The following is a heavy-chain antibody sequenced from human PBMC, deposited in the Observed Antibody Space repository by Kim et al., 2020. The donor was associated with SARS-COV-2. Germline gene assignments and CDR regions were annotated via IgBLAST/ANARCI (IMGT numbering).Heavy chain of an antibody. CDR2: IYYSGST. V-gene: IGHV4-31*03. CDR1: GGSISSGGYY. Sequence: SETLSLTCTVSGGSISSGGYYWSWIRQHPGKGLEWIGYIYYSGSTYYNPSLKSRVTISVDTSKNQFSLKLSSVTAADTAVYYCAIWGANPAGGWFDPWGQGTLVTVSS. D-gene: IGHD3-16*01. CDR3: AIWGANPAGGWFDP. J-gene: IGHJ5*02.